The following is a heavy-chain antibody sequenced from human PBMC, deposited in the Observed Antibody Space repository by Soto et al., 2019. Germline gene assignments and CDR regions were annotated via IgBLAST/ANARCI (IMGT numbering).Heavy chain of an antibody. CDR3: ARDLSYCGGACYRSYYYYYGMDV. V-gene: IGHV1-46*01. CDR2: INPSGGST. D-gene: IGHD2-21*02. J-gene: IGHJ6*02. CDR1: GYTFTSSY. Sequence: QVQLVQSGAEVKKPGASVKVSCKASGYTFTSSYMHWVRQAPGQGLEWMVIINPSGGSTSYAQKFQGRVTMTRDTSTSTVYMELSSLRSEDTAVYYCARDLSYCGGACYRSYYYYYGMDVWGQGTTVTVSS.